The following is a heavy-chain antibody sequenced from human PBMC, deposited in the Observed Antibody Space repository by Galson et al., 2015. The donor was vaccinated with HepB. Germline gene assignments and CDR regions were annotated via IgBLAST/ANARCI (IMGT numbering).Heavy chain of an antibody. CDR1: GSTFSSYA. CDR3: ARDEVTPFGYYGMDV. Sequence: SLRLSCAASGSTFSSYAIYWVRQAPGKGLEWVAVISYDGSNKYYADSVKGRFTISRDNSKYTLYLQMNSLRAEDTAVYYCARDEVTPFGYYGMDVWGQGTTVTVSS. CDR2: ISYDGSNK. D-gene: IGHD3-16*01. J-gene: IGHJ6*02. V-gene: IGHV3-30-3*01.